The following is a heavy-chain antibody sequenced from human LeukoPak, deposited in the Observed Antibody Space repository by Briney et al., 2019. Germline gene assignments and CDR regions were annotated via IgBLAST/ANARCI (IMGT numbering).Heavy chain of an antibody. D-gene: IGHD3-10*01. CDR2: ISYDGSNK. CDR3: TRDRSGSYNFDY. V-gene: IGHV3-30*03. J-gene: IGHJ4*02. CDR1: GFSFSGYG. Sequence: HPGRSLRLSCAASGFSFSGYGMHWVRQAPGKGLEWVSDISYDGSNKFYADSVKSRFTISRDNSNNTMHLQMNSLRADDTAEYYCTRDRSGSYNFDYWGQGTLVTVSS.